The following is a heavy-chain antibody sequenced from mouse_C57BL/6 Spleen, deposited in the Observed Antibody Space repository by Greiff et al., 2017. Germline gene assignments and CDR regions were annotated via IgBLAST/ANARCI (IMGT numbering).Heavy chain of an antibody. Sequence: VQLQQSGPELVKPGASVKISCKASGYAFSSSWMNWVKQRPGQGLEWIGRIYPGDGDTNYNGKFKGKATLTADKSSSTAYMQLSSLTSEDSAVYFCARNHYYYGSSYWYFDVWGTGTTVTVSS. D-gene: IGHD1-1*01. V-gene: IGHV1-82*01. CDR1: GYAFSSSW. J-gene: IGHJ1*03. CDR3: ARNHYYYGSSYWYFDV. CDR2: IYPGDGDT.